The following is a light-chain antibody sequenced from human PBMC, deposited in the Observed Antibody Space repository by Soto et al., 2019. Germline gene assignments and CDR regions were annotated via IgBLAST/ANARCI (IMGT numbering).Light chain of an antibody. Sequence: DIQMTQSPSSLSASVGDRVTITCRASQDISNYLAWYQQKPGKVPKLLIYAASTLQSGVPSRFSGSGSGTDFTLTISSLQHEDVATYYCQKYNGAPRAFGQGTQVEIK. V-gene: IGKV1-27*01. J-gene: IGKJ1*01. CDR3: QKYNGAPRA. CDR2: AAS. CDR1: QDISNY.